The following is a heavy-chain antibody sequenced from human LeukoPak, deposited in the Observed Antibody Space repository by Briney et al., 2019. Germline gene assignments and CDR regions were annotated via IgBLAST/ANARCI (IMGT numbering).Heavy chain of an antibody. D-gene: IGHD3-16*01. CDR3: AKEGRGGFDI. CDR2: IGYDGSKI. CDR1: GFTFSRSG. Sequence: GGSLRLSCAASGFTFSRSGMHWVRQAPGKGLEWVTFIGYDGSKIYYADSVKGQFTISRDNSKNTLYLQMNSLRPEDTAVYYCAKEGRGGFDIWGQGTMVTVSS. V-gene: IGHV3-30*02. J-gene: IGHJ3*02.